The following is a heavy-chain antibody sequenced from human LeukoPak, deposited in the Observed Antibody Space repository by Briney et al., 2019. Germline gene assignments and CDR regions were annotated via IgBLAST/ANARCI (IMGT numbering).Heavy chain of an antibody. Sequence: PSETLSLTCTVSGGSISSHYWSWIRQPPGKGLEWIGYIYYSGSTNYNPSLKSRVTISVDTSKNQFFLKLSSVAAADTAVYYCARSAGRNYYYYDMDVWGKGTTVTVSS. J-gene: IGHJ6*03. V-gene: IGHV4-59*11. CDR1: GGSISSHY. CDR2: IYYSGST. CDR3: ARSAGRNYYYYDMDV. D-gene: IGHD1-1*01.